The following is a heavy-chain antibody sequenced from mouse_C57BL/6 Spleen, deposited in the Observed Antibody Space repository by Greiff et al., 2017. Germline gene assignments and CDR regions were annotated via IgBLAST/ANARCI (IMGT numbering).Heavy chain of an antibody. Sequence: QVQLQQPGAELVKPGASVKMSCKASGYTFTSYWITWVKQRPGQGLEWIGDIYPGSGSTNYNEKFKSKATLTVDTSSSTAYMQRSSLTSEDSAVYYCATTVVAPCWYFDVWGTGTTVTVSS. D-gene: IGHD1-1*01. V-gene: IGHV1-55*01. CDR3: ATTVVAPCWYFDV. CDR1: GYTFTSYW. CDR2: IYPGSGST. J-gene: IGHJ1*03.